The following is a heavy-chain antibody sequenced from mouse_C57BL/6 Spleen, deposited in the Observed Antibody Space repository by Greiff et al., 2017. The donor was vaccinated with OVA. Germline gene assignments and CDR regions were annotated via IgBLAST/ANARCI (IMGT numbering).Heavy chain of an antibody. D-gene: IGHD4-1*01. CDR2: INPYNGGT. J-gene: IGHJ3*01. V-gene: IGHV1-19*01. CDR3: ARTLGRGAWFAY. Sequence: EVQLVESGPVLVKPGASVKMSCKASGYTFTDYYMNWVKQSHGKSLEWIGVINPYNGGTSYNQKFKGKATLTVDKTSSTAYMELNSLTSEDSEVYYCARTLGRGAWFAYWGQGTLVTVSA. CDR1: GYTFTDYY.